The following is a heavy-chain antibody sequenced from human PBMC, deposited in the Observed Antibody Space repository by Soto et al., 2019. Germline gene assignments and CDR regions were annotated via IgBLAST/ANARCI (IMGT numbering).Heavy chain of an antibody. CDR2: IYYSGNT. D-gene: IGHD3-22*01. Sequence: SETLSLTCSVSGESISNGDYYWSWIRQYSGKGLEWIGYIYYSGNTYYTPSLKSRVTISVDTSKNQFSLNLNSVTAADTAVYYCARYYDDRSGYPKYFDFWGQGTQVTVSS. CDR3: ARYYDDRSGYPKYFDF. J-gene: IGHJ4*02. V-gene: IGHV4-31*03. CDR1: GESISNGDYY.